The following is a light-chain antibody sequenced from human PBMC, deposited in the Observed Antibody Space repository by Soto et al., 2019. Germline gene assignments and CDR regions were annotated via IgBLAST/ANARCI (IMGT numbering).Light chain of an antibody. J-gene: IGKJ4*01. V-gene: IGKV1-33*01. Sequence: DIQMTQSPSSLSASVGDRVTITCRASQDISNYLNWYQHKPGKAPKLLIYDAANVETGVPSRFSGSGSGTEFTFTISSLQPEDFGTYYCQQYDNLPLTFGGGTKVEIK. CDR1: QDISNY. CDR2: DAA. CDR3: QQYDNLPLT.